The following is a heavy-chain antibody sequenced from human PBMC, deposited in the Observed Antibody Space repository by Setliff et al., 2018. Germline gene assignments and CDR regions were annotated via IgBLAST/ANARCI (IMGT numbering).Heavy chain of an antibody. V-gene: IGHV3-23*01. CDR1: GFTFNEHV. D-gene: IGHD3-3*01. CDR3: ANSPPDFWSGRLFFDY. CDR2: ISADDVSI. Sequence: PGGSLRLSCVASGFTFNEHVMHWVRQAPGKGLEWVSSISADDVSILYADSVQGRVTISRDNHKNTLHLQMNSLRVEDTPIYYCANSPPDFWSGRLFFDYWGQGMLVTVSS. J-gene: IGHJ4*01.